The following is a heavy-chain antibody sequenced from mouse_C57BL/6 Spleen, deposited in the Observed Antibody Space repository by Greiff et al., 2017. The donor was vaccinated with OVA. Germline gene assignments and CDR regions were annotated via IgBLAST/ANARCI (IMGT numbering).Heavy chain of an antibody. Sequence: VQVVESGAELVRPGASVTLSCKASGYTFTDYEMHWVKQTPVHGLEWIGAIDPETGGTAYNQKFKGKAILTADKSSSTAYMELRSLTSEDSAVYYCTSDAEFAYWGQGTLVTVSA. J-gene: IGHJ3*01. V-gene: IGHV1-15*01. D-gene: IGHD2-3*01. CDR3: TSDAEFAY. CDR2: IDPETGGT. CDR1: GYTFTDYE.